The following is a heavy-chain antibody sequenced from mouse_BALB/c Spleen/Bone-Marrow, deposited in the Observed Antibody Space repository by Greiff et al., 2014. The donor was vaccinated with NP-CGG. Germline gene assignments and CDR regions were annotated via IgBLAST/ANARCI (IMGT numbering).Heavy chain of an antibody. CDR2: INSNGGST. V-gene: IGHV5-6-3*01. CDR3: ARDYYGSSFDY. Sequence: EVQLVESGGGLVQPGGSLKLSCAASGFTFSSYGMSWVRQTPDKRLELVATINSNGGSTHYPDSVKGRFTISRDNAKNTLYLQMSSLKSEDTAMYYCARDYYGSSFDYWGQGTTLTVSS. J-gene: IGHJ2*01. CDR1: GFTFSSYG. D-gene: IGHD1-1*01.